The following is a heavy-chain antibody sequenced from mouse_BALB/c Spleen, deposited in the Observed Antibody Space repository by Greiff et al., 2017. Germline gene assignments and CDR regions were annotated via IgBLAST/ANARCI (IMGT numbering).Heavy chain of an antibody. CDR3: AGDSSYRYDGGSYAMDY. CDR1: GFSLTSYG. Sequence: VQVVESGPGLVAPSQSLSITCTVSGFSLTSYGVHWVRQPPGKGLEWLGVIWAGGSTNYNSALMSSLSISKDNSKSQVFLKMTSLQTDDTAMYYGAGDSSYRYDGGSYAMDYWGQGTSVTVSA. CDR2: IWAGGST. D-gene: IGHD2-14*01. J-gene: IGHJ4*01. V-gene: IGHV2-9*02.